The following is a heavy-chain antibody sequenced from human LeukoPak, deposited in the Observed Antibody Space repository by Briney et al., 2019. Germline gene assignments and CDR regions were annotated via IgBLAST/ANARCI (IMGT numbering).Heavy chain of an antibody. V-gene: IGHV3-21*01. Sequence: TPGGSLRLSCTASGFTFNTYTMNWVRQAPGKGLEWVSSISSSSSYIYYSDSVKGRFTISRHNAKNSLYLQMDSLRAEDTAVYYCAGGARGYNWYFDLWGRGTLVTVSS. CDR1: GFTFNTYT. CDR2: ISSSSSYI. CDR3: AGGARGYNWYFDL. D-gene: IGHD3-16*01. J-gene: IGHJ2*01.